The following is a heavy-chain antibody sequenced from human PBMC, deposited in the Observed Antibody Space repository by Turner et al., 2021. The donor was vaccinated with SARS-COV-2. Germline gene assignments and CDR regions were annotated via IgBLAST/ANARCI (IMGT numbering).Heavy chain of an antibody. Sequence: QVQLVESGGGVVQPGRSLRLSCSASGFTFSSYVMHWVRQAPGKGLEWGAVISYDGSNKYYADSVKGRFTISRDNSKNTLYLKMNSLRAEDTAVYYCARDSGDFDYWGQGTLVTVSS. CDR3: ARDSGDFDY. J-gene: IGHJ4*02. CDR1: GFTFSSYV. D-gene: IGHD3-10*01. CDR2: ISYDGSNK. V-gene: IGHV3-30-3*01.